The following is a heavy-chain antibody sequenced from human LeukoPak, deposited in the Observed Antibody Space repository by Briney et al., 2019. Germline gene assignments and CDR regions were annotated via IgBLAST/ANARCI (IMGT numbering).Heavy chain of an antibody. D-gene: IGHD3-10*01. Sequence: GGSLRLSCAASGFDFSTSWMSWVRQAPGKGLEWVANIRQDGREKYYVASVKGRFTISRDNAKNSLYLQTNSLRAEDTAVYYCARPGFPRDWGQGTLVTVSS. CDR2: IRQDGREK. J-gene: IGHJ4*02. CDR1: GFDFSTSW. V-gene: IGHV3-7*03. CDR3: ARPGFPRD.